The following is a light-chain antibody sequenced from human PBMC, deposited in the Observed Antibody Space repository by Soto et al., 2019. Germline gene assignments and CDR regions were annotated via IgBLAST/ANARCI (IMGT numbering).Light chain of an antibody. CDR3: SSFTTSTVVV. Sequence: QSALTQPASVSGSPGQSITISCTGTNSDIGVYNYVSWYQQHPGKAPILLIYEVTHRPSGISNRFSGSKSGNTASLTISGLQTDDEASYFCSSFTTSTVVVFGGGTKLTVL. V-gene: IGLV2-14*01. J-gene: IGLJ2*01. CDR2: EVT. CDR1: NSDIGVYNY.